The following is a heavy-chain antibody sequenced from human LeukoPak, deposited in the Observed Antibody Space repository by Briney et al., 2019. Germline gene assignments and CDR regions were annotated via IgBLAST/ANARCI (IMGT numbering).Heavy chain of an antibody. J-gene: IGHJ4*02. CDR3: ARSICSSTSCYDYFDY. CDR2: IYPGDSDT. CDR1: GYSFTSYW. V-gene: IGHV5-51*01. D-gene: IGHD2-2*01. Sequence: GESLKISCKGSGYSFTSYWIGWVRQMPGKGLEWMGIIYPGDSDTRYSPSFQGQVTISADKSISTAYLQWSSLKASDTAMYCCARSICSSTSCYDYFDYWGQGTLVPVSS.